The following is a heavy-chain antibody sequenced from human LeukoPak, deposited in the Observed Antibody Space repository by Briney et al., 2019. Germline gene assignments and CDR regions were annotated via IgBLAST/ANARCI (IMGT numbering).Heavy chain of an antibody. CDR1: GFTFSNYA. Sequence: GGSLRLSCAASGFTFSNYAMSWVRQAPGNGLEWVSAISGSGGSTYYADSVKGRFTISRDNSKNTLYLQMNSLRAEDTAIYYCAKGGSEWPLDYWGQGSLVTVSS. J-gene: IGHJ4*02. CDR3: AKGGSEWPLDY. V-gene: IGHV3-23*01. D-gene: IGHD3-3*01. CDR2: ISGSGGST.